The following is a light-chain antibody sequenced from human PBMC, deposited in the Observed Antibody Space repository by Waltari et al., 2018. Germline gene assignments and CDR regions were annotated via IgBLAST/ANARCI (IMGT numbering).Light chain of an antibody. V-gene: IGLV1-44*01. CDR2: SND. J-gene: IGLJ3*02. Sequence: QSVLTQPPSASGTPGQRVTISCSGSRFHIRSNAVNWSQQLPGTAPKLLIYSNDQRPSGVPDRFSGSKSGTSASLAISGLQSEDEADYYCAAWDDSLNGHWVFGGGTKLTVL. CDR1: RFHIRSNA. CDR3: AAWDDSLNGHWV.